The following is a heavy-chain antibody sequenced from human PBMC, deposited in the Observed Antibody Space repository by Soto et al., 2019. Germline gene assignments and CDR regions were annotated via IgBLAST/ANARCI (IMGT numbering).Heavy chain of an antibody. CDR1: GYTFTSYA. CDR3: ARPTYYYDSSGYYFGY. J-gene: IGHJ4*02. V-gene: IGHV1-3*01. D-gene: IGHD3-22*01. Sequence: GSVKVSCKASGYTFTSYAMHWVRQAPGQRLEWMGWANAGNGNTKYSQKFQGRVTITRDTSASTAYMELSSLRSEDTAVYYCARPTYYYDSSGYYFGYWGQGTLVTVSS. CDR2: ANAGNGNT.